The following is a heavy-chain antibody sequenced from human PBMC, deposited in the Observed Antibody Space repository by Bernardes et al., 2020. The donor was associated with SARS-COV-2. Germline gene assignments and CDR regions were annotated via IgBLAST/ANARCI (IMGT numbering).Heavy chain of an antibody. J-gene: IGHJ3*01. V-gene: IGHV3-30*03. Sequence: GGSLRLSCAASGFTFSNYAMRWVRQAPGRGLEWVAFISYEGSSQYYADSAKVRFTISRDTAKNTLLRQMNRLTVEDTAAYYCARGYFFALTGEVFDDWGQGTMVTVSS. CDR2: ISYEGSSQ. CDR1: GFTFSNYA. CDR3: ARGYFFALTGEVFDD. D-gene: IGHD7-27*01.